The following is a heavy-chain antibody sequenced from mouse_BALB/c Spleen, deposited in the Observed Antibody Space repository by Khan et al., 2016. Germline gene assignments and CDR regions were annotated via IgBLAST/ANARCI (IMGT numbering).Heavy chain of an antibody. CDR2: IAYSGSA. V-gene: IGHV3-8*02. CDR3: ARVYDGYDSVGY. Sequence: EVQLQESGPSLVKPSQTLSLTCSVTGDSITSGYWNWIRKFPGNKLEFMGYIAYSGSASYNPSLKSRISITRDTSKNQYYLQLNSVTTEDTATYYCARVYDGYDSVGYWGQGTTLTVSS. J-gene: IGHJ2*01. CDR1: GDSITSGY. D-gene: IGHD2-3*01.